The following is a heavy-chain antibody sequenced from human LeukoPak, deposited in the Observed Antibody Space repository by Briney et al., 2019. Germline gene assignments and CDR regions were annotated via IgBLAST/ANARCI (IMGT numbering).Heavy chain of an antibody. CDR2: TYYRSKWYN. CDR1: GDSVSSNTAA. D-gene: IGHD6-13*01. V-gene: IGHV6-1*01. Sequence: SQTLSLTCAISGDSVSSNTAAWNWIRPSPSRGLEWLGRTYYRSKWYNDYAVSVKSRISINPDTSKDQFSLQLNSVTPEDTAVYYCASGLAATGFDFWGQGTLVTVSS. CDR3: ASGLAATGFDF. J-gene: IGHJ4*02.